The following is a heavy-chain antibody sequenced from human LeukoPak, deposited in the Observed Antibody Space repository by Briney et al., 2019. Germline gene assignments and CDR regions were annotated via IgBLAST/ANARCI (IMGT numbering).Heavy chain of an antibody. CDR2: LYGSGVST. CDR3: AKDLGWELPAEAY. J-gene: IGHJ4*02. V-gene: IGHV3-23*01. CDR1: GFTFKNYV. Sequence: PGGSLRLSRVPSGFTFKNYVMNGVPPAPGEGGECRATLYGSGVSTSYADSVKGRFTISRDNSNNTLYLQMNSLRAEDTAMYYCAKDLGWELPAEAYWGQGILVTVSS. D-gene: IGHD1-26*01.